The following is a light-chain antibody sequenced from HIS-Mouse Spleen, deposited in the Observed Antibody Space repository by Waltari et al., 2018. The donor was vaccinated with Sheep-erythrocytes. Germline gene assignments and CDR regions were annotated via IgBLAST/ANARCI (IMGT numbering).Light chain of an antibody. V-gene: IGLV2-11*01. CDR1: SSDVGGSNY. Sequence: QSALTQPRSVSGSPGQSVTISCPGTSSDVGGSNYVPWYQQHPGKAPKLMIYDVSKRPSGVPDRFSGSKSGNTASLTISGLQAEDEADYYCCSYAGSYNHVFATGTKVTVL. CDR2: DVS. CDR3: CSYAGSYNHV. J-gene: IGLJ1*01.